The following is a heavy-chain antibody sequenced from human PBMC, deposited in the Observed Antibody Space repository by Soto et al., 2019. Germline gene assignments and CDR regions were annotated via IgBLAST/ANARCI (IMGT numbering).Heavy chain of an antibody. CDR3: ARKHSLDYIRWGLDP. CDR2: INPKSDDT. Sequence: QVQLVQSGSEVKKPGASVKVSCKASGYPFSDNQIHWLRRAPGQGLEWMGRINPKSDDTNYAQKFQGRVTMTRDTSIDTAYLELTRLTSDDTATYYCARKHSLDYIRWGLDPWGQGTLVTVSS. D-gene: IGHD4-4*01. CDR1: GYPFSDNQ. J-gene: IGHJ5*02. V-gene: IGHV1-2*02.